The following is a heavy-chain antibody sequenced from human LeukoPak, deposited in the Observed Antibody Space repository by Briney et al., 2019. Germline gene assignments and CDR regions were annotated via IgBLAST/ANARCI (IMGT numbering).Heavy chain of an antibody. Sequence: SETLSLTCTVSGGSISSSNYYWGWIRQPPGRGLEWIGTIFYTGNTYYNPSLKSRVTLSVDTSKNQFSLKLSSVTAADTAVYYCARAGRDIVVVLGTITQNAFDIWGQGIVVTVSS. V-gene: IGHV4-39*07. D-gene: IGHD2-2*01. CDR2: IFYTGNT. CDR3: ARAGRDIVVVLGTITQNAFDI. CDR1: GGSISSSNYY. J-gene: IGHJ3*02.